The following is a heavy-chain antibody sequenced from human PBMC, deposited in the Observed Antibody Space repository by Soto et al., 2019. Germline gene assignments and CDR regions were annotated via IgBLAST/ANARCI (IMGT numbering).Heavy chain of an antibody. CDR3: VRDPPRWKEWARYGDL. Sequence: EVQLVESGGGLVQPGGSLRLSCAASGFSLYNYAMDWVRQDPGQGLEWGSYISLSSANIHYADSVRGRFSLSRDNAKHSLYRQMNSLRAEDTDVYYCVRDPPRWKEWARYGDLWGRGPLDTLSS. CDR2: ISLSSANI. V-gene: IGHV3-48*01. D-gene: IGHD5-12*01. J-gene: IGHJ2*01. CDR1: GFSLYNYA.